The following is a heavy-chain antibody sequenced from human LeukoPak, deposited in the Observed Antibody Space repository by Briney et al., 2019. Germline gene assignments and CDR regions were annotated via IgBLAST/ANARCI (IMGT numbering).Heavy chain of an antibody. V-gene: IGHV3-30-3*01. CDR3: ARDHPHSFIGYGMDV. CDR1: GFTFSSYA. CDR2: MSYDGSNK. Sequence: GRSLRLSCAASGFTFSSYAMHWVRQAPGKGLEWVAVMSYDGSNKYYADSVKGRFTISRDNSKNTLYLQMNSLRAEDTAVYYCARDHPHSFIGYGMDVWGQGTTVTVSS. J-gene: IGHJ6*02. D-gene: IGHD3-16*02.